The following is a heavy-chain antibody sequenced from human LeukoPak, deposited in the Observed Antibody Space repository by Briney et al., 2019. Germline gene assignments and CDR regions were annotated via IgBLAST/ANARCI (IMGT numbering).Heavy chain of an antibody. D-gene: IGHD6-19*01. V-gene: IGHV5-10-1*01. Sequence: GESLKISCKGSGYRFTSYWISWVRPMPGKGLGWMGRIDPSDSYTNYSPSFQGHVTISADKSISTAYLQWSSLKASDTAMYYCASWGDSSGKVWDYWGQGTLVTVSS. CDR1: GYRFTSYW. CDR3: ASWGDSSGKVWDY. J-gene: IGHJ4*02. CDR2: IDPSDSYT.